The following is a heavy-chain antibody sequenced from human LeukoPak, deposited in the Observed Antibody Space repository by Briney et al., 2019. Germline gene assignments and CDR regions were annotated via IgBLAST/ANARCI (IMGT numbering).Heavy chain of an antibody. J-gene: IGHJ4*02. CDR3: AKSGGYGLIDY. V-gene: IGHV4-4*07. CDR2: IYTSGST. CDR1: GDSISNFY. D-gene: IGHD1-26*01. Sequence: PSETLSLTCTVSGDSISNFYWSWIRQPAGKGLEWIGRIYTSGSTNYNPSLKSRVTMSVDTSKNQFSLKLSSVTAADTAMYYCAKSGGYGLIDYWGQGTLVTVSS.